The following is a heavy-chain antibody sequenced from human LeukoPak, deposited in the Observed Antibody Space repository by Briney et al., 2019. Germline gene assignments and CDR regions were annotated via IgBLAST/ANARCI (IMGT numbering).Heavy chain of an antibody. CDR2: IIPIFGTT. CDR1: LGTSNNYA. J-gene: IGHJ5*02. Sequence: GSSVKVSCKASLGTSNNYAVSWVRQAPGQGLEWLGGIIPIFGTTNYTQNFQGRITITADESTNTAYMELSSLRSDDTAVYYCARSYLVFNWFDPWGQGTLVTVSS. D-gene: IGHD2-8*01. CDR3: ARSYLVFNWFDP. V-gene: IGHV1-69*01.